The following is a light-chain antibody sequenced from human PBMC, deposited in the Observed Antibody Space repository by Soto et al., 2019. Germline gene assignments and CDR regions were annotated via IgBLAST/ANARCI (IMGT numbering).Light chain of an antibody. Sequence: QSVLTQSPSAPASLGASVKLTCTLSSGHSSYVIAWHQQQPEKGPRYLMKLYSDGSHRKGDGIPDRFSGSSSGAERYLTISSLQSEDEADYYCQTWDTGIQVFGGGTNLTVL. J-gene: IGLJ2*01. CDR1: SGHSSYV. CDR2: LYSDGSH. V-gene: IGLV4-69*01. CDR3: QTWDTGIQV.